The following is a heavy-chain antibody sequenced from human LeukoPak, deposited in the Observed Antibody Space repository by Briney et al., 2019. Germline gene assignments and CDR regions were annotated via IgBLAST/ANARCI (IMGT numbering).Heavy chain of an antibody. CDR1: GFTFSSYS. V-gene: IGHV3-7*01. CDR2: IKQDGSEK. D-gene: IGHD2-2*01. J-gene: IGHJ5*02. Sequence: GGSLRLSCAASGFTFSSYSMNWVRQAPGKGLEWVANIKQDGSEKYYVDSVKGRFTISRDNAKNSLYLQMNSLRAEDTAVYYCARVVVPAASLTDWFDPWGQGTLVTVSS. CDR3: ARVVVPAASLTDWFDP.